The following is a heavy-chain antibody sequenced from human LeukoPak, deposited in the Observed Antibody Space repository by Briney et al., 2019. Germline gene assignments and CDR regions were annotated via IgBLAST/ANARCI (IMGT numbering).Heavy chain of an antibody. CDR1: GFTFSSYG. V-gene: IGHV3-33*01. CDR2: IWYDGSNK. CDR3: ARLIDSSGVDY. D-gene: IGHD3-22*01. J-gene: IGHJ4*02. Sequence: PGRSLRLSCAASGFTFSSYGMHWVRQAPGKGLEWVAVIWYDGSNKYYADSVKGRFTISRDNSKNTLYLQMNSLRAEDTAVYYCARLIDSSGVDYWGQGTLVTVSS.